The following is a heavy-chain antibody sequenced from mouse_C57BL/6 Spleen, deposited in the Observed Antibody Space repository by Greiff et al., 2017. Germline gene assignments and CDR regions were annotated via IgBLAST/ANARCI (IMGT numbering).Heavy chain of an antibody. CDR2: INPNNGGT. Sequence: VQLKESGPELVKPGASVKISCKASGYTFTDYYMNWVKQSHGKSLEWIGDINPNNGGTSYNQKFKGKATLTVDKSSSTAYMELRSLTSEDSAVYYCARAGYYFLYYFDYWGQGTTLTVSS. J-gene: IGHJ2*01. CDR1: GYTFTDYY. V-gene: IGHV1-26*01. D-gene: IGHD1-1*01. CDR3: ARAGYYFLYYFDY.